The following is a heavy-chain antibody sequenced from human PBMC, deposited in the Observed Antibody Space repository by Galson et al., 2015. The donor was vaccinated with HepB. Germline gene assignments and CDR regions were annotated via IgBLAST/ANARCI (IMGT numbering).Heavy chain of an antibody. CDR2: IYYSGST. Sequence: LSLTCTVSGGSISSHYWSWIRQPPGKGLEWIGYIYYSGSTNYNPSLKSRVTISVDTSKNQFSLKLSSVTAADTAVYYCATSEYSSSYYGMDVWGQGTTVTVSS. CDR3: ATSEYSSSYYGMDV. D-gene: IGHD6-6*01. J-gene: IGHJ6*02. CDR1: GGSISSHY. V-gene: IGHV4-59*11.